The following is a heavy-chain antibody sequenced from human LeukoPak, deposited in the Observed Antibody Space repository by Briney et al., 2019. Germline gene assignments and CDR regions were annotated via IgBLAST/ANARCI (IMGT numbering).Heavy chain of an antibody. CDR3: ARGGRLGEGPYGMDV. CDR1: GGTFSSYA. J-gene: IGHJ6*02. CDR2: ISAYNGNT. V-gene: IGHV1-18*01. D-gene: IGHD3-10*01. Sequence: ASVKVSCKASGGTFSSYAISWVRQAPGQGLEWMGWISAYNGNTNYAQKLQGRVTMTTDTSTSTAYMELRSLRSDDTAVYYCARGGRLGEGPYGMDVWGQGTTVTVSS.